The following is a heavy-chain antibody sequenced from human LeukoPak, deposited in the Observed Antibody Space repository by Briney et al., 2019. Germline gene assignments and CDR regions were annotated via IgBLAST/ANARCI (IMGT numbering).Heavy chain of an antibody. CDR3: AKHAGGHDLDALDI. CDR2: ISRSAGAT. CDR1: GFTFSSHG. V-gene: IGHV3-23*01. D-gene: IGHD2-2*01. J-gene: IGHJ3*02. Sequence: PGETLRLSCAASGFTFSSHGMNWVRQAPGKGLEWVSSISRSAGATYYADSVKGRFTISRDNSRNTLSLHMNSLRAEDTAVYFCAKHAGGHDLDALDIWGQGTMVTVSS.